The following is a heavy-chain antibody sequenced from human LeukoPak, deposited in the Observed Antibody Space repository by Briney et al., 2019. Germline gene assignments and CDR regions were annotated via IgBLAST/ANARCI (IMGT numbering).Heavy chain of an antibody. CDR1: GGSFSGYY. CDR2: INHSGST. Sequence: SETLSLTCAVYGGSFSGYYWSWIRQPPGKGLEWIGEINHSGSTNYNPSLKTRVTISVDTSKNQFSLKLSSVTAADTAVYYCARGPIVVVPAAILGYFDYWGQGTLVTVSS. CDR3: ARGPIVVVPAAILGYFDY. V-gene: IGHV4-34*01. J-gene: IGHJ4*02. D-gene: IGHD2-2*01.